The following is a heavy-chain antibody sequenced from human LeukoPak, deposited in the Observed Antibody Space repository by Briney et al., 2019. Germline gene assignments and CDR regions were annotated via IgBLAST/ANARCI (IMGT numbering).Heavy chain of an antibody. CDR1: GFTFSSYA. D-gene: IGHD3-22*01. J-gene: IGHJ4*02. CDR3: APQTMILVL. CDR2: IKEDGSTT. V-gene: IGHV3-7*01. Sequence: GGSLRLSCAASGFTFSSYAMSWVRQAPGKGLEWVANIKEDGSTTDYVDSVKGRFTISRDNAKNSVFLQMNSLRAEDTAVYYCAPQTMILVLGGQGTLVTVSS.